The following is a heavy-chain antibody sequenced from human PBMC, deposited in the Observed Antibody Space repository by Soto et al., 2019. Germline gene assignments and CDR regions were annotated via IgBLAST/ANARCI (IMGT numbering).Heavy chain of an antibody. J-gene: IGHJ5*02. Sequence: SETLSLTCAVYGGSFSGYYWSWIRQPPGKGLEWIGEINHSGSTNYNPSLKSRVTISVDTSKNQFSLKLSSVTAADTAVYYCARGREIAAAGMLGGRESYNWFDPWGQGTLVTVSS. CDR2: INHSGST. D-gene: IGHD6-13*01. V-gene: IGHV4-34*01. CDR3: ARGREIAAAGMLGGRESYNWFDP. CDR1: GGSFSGYY.